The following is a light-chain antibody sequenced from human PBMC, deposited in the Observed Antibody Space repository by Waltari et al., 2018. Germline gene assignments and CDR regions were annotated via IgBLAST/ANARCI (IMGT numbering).Light chain of an antibody. CDR3: QQYGSSLSGT. CDR1: QRVSSSY. J-gene: IGKJ2*01. V-gene: IGKV3-20*01. CDR2: AAS. Sequence: EIVLPHSPGPLSLSPGARATLPCSSSQRVSSSYLAWYQQKPARAPRPLIYAASRRATGTLDRFGGSGYGTDFTHTSRRLEAEDFAVYYCQQYGSSLSGTFGQGTKLEIK.